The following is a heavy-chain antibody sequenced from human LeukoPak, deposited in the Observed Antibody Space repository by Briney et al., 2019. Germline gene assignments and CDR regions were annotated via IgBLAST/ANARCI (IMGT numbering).Heavy chain of an antibody. CDR3: ARGYCSSTSCYFPFDY. CDR2: ISAYNGNT. CDR1: GYTFTSYG. D-gene: IGHD2-2*01. Sequence: ASVKVSCKTSGYTFTSYGISWVRQAPGQGLEWMGWISAYNGNTNYAQKLQGRVTMTSDTSTSTAYMELRSLRFDDTAVYYCARGYCSSTSCYFPFDYWGQGTLVTVSS. V-gene: IGHV1-18*01. J-gene: IGHJ4*02.